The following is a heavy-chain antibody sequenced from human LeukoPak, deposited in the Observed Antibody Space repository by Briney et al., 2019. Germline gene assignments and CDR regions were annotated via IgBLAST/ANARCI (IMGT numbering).Heavy chain of an antibody. CDR2: IKQAGTEN. CDR3: ARDLTGNRWGYPTTGDY. D-gene: IGHD1-1*01. Sequence: GGSLRLSCAASGFIFSSYWMTWVRQAPGKGLEWVANIKQAGTENSYVDSVRGRFTISRDNAKNSLYLRMDSLRAEDTAVYYCARDLTGNRWGYPTTGDYWGQGTLVTVSS. J-gene: IGHJ4*02. CDR1: GFIFSSYW. V-gene: IGHV3-7*01.